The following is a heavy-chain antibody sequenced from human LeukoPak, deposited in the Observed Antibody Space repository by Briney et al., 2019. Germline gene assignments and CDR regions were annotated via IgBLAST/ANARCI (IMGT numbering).Heavy chain of an antibody. D-gene: IGHD3-22*01. CDR3: AKDPSIKGYYDSSGPDYFDY. Sequence: QPGGSLRLSCAASGFTFSSYAMSWVRQAPGKGLEWVSAISGSGGSTYYADSVKGRFTISRDNSKNTLYLQMNSLRAEDTAVYYCAKDPSIKGYYDSSGPDYFDYWGQGTLVTVSS. CDR2: ISGSGGST. CDR1: GFTFSSYA. J-gene: IGHJ4*02. V-gene: IGHV3-23*01.